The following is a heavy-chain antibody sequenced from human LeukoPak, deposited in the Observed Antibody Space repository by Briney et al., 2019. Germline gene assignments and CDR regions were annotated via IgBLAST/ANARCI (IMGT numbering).Heavy chain of an antibody. CDR3: AKDDITENAFDI. D-gene: IGHD2-15*01. V-gene: IGHV3-21*04. CDR2: IGPSSSSI. CDR1: GFTFRSYS. Sequence: GGSLRLSCAASGFTFRSYSMNWVRQAPGKGLEWVSSIGPSSSSIYYADSVKGRFTISRDNSKNTLYLQMNSLRAEDTAVYYCAKDDITENAFDIWGQGTMVTVSS. J-gene: IGHJ3*02.